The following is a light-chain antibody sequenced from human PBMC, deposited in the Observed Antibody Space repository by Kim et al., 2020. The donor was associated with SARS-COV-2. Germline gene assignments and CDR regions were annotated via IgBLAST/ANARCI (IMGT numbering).Light chain of an antibody. CDR2: YVS. J-gene: IGLJ2*01. CDR3: SSLTTSSTTVV. V-gene: IGLV2-14*03. Sequence: SSTISSTGTSSSVGGYYYVSWYQQQPANDPNLVIYYVSSRPSGVFYRLSGSKSGNTASLTISWLQAEDEADYYCSSLTTSSTTVVFGGGTQLTVL. CDR1: SSSVGGYYY.